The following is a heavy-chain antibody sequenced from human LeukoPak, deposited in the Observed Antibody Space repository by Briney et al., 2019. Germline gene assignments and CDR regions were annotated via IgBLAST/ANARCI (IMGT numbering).Heavy chain of an antibody. D-gene: IGHD6-13*01. Sequence: GGSLRLSRAASGFTFSSYSMNWVRQAPGKGLEWVSGISWNSGSIGYADSVKGRFTISRDNAKNSLYLQMNSLRAEDTALYYCAKDSSYSSSWYYFDYWGQGTLVTVSS. CDR1: GFTFSSYS. J-gene: IGHJ4*02. CDR3: AKDSSYSSSWYYFDY. CDR2: ISWNSGSI. V-gene: IGHV3-9*01.